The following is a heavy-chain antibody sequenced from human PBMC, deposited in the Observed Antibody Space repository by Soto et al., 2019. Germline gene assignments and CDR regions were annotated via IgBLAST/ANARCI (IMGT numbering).Heavy chain of an antibody. CDR3: ARIRYSCSSSPWFDT. J-gene: IGHJ5*02. Sequence: QVQLQESGPGLVKPSETLSLTCTVSGGSISSYYWSWIRQTPGKGLEWIGYIYYSGSTNYNPSLKSRVTRSVETSTNQYSLKLISVTAADTAVYYCARIRYSCSSSPWFDTWGQGTLGTVSS. V-gene: IGHV4-59*01. CDR2: IYYSGST. D-gene: IGHD6-6*01. CDR1: GGSISSYY.